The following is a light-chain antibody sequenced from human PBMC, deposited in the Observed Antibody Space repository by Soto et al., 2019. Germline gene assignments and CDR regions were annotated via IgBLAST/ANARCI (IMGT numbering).Light chain of an antibody. CDR2: GAS. Sequence: EIVLTQSPGTLSLSPGERATLSCSASQNISSTYVAWYQQKPGQAPRLLIYGASSRATGIPDRFSGSGSGTDFTLTISSLEPDDFAVYYCQQYGSTFGQGTKVDTK. V-gene: IGKV3-20*01. CDR3: QQYGST. J-gene: IGKJ1*01. CDR1: QNISSTY.